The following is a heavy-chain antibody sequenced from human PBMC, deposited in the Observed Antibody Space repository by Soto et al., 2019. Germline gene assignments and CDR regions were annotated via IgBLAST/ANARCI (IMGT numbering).Heavy chain of an antibody. CDR2: ISSSSSYI. CDR1: GFTFSSYS. D-gene: IGHD3-3*01. Sequence: GGSLRLSCAASGFTFSSYSMNWVRQAPGKGLEWVSSISSSSSYIYYADSVKGRFTISRDNAKNSLYLQMNSLRAEDTAVYYCARDQTDDFPQYRPYYYYYMDVWGKGTTVTVSS. CDR3: ARDQTDDFPQYRPYYYYYMDV. J-gene: IGHJ6*03. V-gene: IGHV3-21*01.